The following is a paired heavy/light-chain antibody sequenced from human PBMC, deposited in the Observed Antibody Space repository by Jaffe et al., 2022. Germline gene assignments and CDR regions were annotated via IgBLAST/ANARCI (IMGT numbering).Heavy chain of an antibody. CDR2: ISSPGRSI. J-gene: IGHJ2*01. V-gene: IGHV3-48*03. CDR1: GFAFSDSD. Sequence: EVQLVESGGGLVQPGGSLRLSCAASGFAFSDSDMNWVRQAPGKGLEWLAYISSPGRSIHYADSVKGRFTISRDNAKNSLYLQMNSLRAEDTALYYCAREGTYYDISTVSYYNAWYFDLWGRGTLVTVSS. CDR3: AREGTYYDISTVSYYNAWYFDL. D-gene: IGHD3-9*01.
Light chain of an antibody. CDR3: SSYTSTTTRV. CDR2: EVN. Sequence: QSALTQPASVSGSPGQSITISCTGTSSDVGAYNYVSWYQQHPGKAPKLMIYEVNNRPSGVSNRFSGSKSGNTASLTISGLQAEDEADYYCSSYTSTTTRVFGGGTKLTVL. V-gene: IGLV2-14*01. CDR1: SSDVGAYNY. J-gene: IGLJ2*01.